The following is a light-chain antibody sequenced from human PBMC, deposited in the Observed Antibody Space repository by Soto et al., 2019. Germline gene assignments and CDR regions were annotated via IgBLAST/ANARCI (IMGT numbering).Light chain of an antibody. CDR1: SSDVGSYNL. Sequence: QSVLTQPASVSGSPGQSIIISCTGTSSDVGSYNLVSWYQQHPGKAPKLMIYEGSKRPSGVSNRFSGSKSGNTASLTISGLQAEDEADYYCCSYAGRITYVFGTGTKVTVL. CDR3: CSYAGRITYV. CDR2: EGS. J-gene: IGLJ1*01. V-gene: IGLV2-23*01.